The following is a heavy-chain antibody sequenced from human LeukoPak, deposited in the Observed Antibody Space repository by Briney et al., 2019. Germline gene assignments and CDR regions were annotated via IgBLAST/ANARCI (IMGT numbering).Heavy chain of an antibody. Sequence: GGSLRLSCTASRFTFGDYAMNWVRQAPGKGLEWVAFIRYDGSNKYYADSVKGRFTISRDNSKNTLYLQMNSLRAEDTAVYYCAKDSGITIFGVALYAFDIWGQGTMVTVSS. J-gene: IGHJ3*02. CDR2: IRYDGSNK. CDR1: RFTFGDYA. D-gene: IGHD3-3*01. CDR3: AKDSGITIFGVALYAFDI. V-gene: IGHV3-30*02.